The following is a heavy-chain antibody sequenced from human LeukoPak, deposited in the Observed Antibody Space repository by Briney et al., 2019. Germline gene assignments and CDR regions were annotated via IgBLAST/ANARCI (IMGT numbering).Heavy chain of an antibody. J-gene: IGHJ4*02. CDR1: GFTFSSYW. CDR2: RSST. D-gene: IGHD5-18*01. CDR3: ARDPTSPYSYGPARPFDY. V-gene: IGHV3-74*01. Sequence: GGSLRLSCAASGFTFSSYWMHWVRHAPGKGLVWVSRRSSTSYADSVKGRFTISRDNAKNTLYLQMHSLRAGDTAVYYCARDPTSPYSYGPARPFDYWGQGTLVTVSS.